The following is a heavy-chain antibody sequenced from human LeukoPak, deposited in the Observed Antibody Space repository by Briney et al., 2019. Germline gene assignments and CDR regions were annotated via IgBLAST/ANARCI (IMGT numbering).Heavy chain of an antibody. CDR1: GGSISSYY. V-gene: IGHV4-59*01. D-gene: IGHD5-12*01. CDR2: IYYSGST. CDR3: ARDLGGSTDY. J-gene: IGHJ4*02. Sequence: SETLSLTCTVSGGSISSYYWSWLRQPPGKGLEWIGYIYYSGSTNYNPSLKSRVTISVDTSKNQFSLKLSSVTAADTAVYYCARDLGGSTDYWGQGTLVTASS.